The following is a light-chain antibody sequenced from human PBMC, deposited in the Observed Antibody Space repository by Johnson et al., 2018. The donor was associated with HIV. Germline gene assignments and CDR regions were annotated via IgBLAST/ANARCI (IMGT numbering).Light chain of an antibody. CDR2: DNN. CDR1: SSNIGNNY. V-gene: IGLV1-51*01. J-gene: IGLJ1*01. Sequence: QSVLTQPPSVSAAPGQKVTISCSGSSSNIGNNYVSWYQQLPGTAPKLLIYDNNKRNSGIPDRFSGSKSGTSATLGITGLQTGDEADYYCGTWDSSLSAYVFGTGTKVTVL. CDR3: GTWDSSLSAYV.